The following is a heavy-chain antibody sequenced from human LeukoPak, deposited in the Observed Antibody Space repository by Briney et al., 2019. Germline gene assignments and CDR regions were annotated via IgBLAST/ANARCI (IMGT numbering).Heavy chain of an antibody. V-gene: IGHV1-18*01. CDR3: ARDRRSSSSNSILFDY. D-gene: IGHD6-6*01. J-gene: IGHJ4*02. CDR1: GYTVTNYG. Sequence: ASVKVSCKASGYTVTNYGVSWVRQAPGQGLEWMGWIGAYNGNTNYAQKLQGRVTMTTDTSTSTAYMELRSLRSDDTAVYYCARDRRSSSSNSILFDYWGQGTVATVSS. CDR2: IGAYNGNT.